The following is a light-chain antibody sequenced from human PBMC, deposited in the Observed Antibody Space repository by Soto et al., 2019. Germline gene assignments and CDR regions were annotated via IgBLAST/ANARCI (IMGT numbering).Light chain of an antibody. V-gene: IGKV3-20*01. Sequence: IVLTQSPGTLSLSPGERATLSYSASQSVGSNFLAWYQQKRGQAPRILIYAASNRASGIPDRFSGSGSGWDFTLTISRLEPEDFAVYYCQQYGSPPWAFGQGTRVEI. J-gene: IGKJ1*01. CDR3: QQYGSPPWA. CDR2: AAS. CDR1: QSVGSNF.